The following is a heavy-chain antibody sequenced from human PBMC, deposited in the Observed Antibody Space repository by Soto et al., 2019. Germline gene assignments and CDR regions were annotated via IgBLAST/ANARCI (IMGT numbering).Heavy chain of an antibody. D-gene: IGHD2-8*01. CDR1: GGTFSSYA. J-gene: IGHJ5*02. V-gene: IGHV1-69*06. Sequence: QVQLVQSGAEVKKPGSSVKVSCKASGGTFSSYAISWVRQAPGQGLEWMGGIIPIFGTANYAQKFQGRVTITADKSTSTAYMELSSLRSEDTAVYYGARVGGYCTNGVCYRRWFDPWGQGTLVTVSS. CDR2: IIPIFGTA. CDR3: ARVGGYCTNGVCYRRWFDP.